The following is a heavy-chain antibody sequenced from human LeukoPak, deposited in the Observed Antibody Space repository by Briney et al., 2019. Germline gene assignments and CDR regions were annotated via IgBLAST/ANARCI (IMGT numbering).Heavy chain of an antibody. CDR3: ASGFNSGPIADY. CDR2: ISSNGSTI. J-gene: IGHJ4*02. Sequence: GGSLRLSCAASGFTFSDYYMSWIRQAPGKGLEWVSYISSNGSTIYYADSVKGRFTISRDNAKNSLCLQMNSLRAEDTAVYYCASGFNSGPIADYWGQGTLVTVSS. CDR1: GFTFSDYY. V-gene: IGHV3-11*04. D-gene: IGHD1-26*01.